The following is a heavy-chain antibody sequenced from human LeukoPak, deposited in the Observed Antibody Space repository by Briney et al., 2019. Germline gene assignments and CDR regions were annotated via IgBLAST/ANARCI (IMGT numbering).Heavy chain of an antibody. Sequence: GGSLRLSCAASGFTFSSYAMSWVRQAPGKGREWVSDISGSGGSTYYADSVKGRFTISRDNSKNTLYLQMNSLRTEDTAVYYCAKQAGTTSYYYYYMDVWGKGTTVTVSS. V-gene: IGHV3-23*01. J-gene: IGHJ6*03. CDR2: ISGSGGST. D-gene: IGHD6-19*01. CDR1: GFTFSSYA. CDR3: AKQAGTTSYYYYYMDV.